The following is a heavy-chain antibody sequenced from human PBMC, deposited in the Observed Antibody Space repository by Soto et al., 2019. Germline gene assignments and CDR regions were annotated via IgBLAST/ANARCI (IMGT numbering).Heavy chain of an antibody. CDR3: ARDVGSLITMIVVVAPGGY. J-gene: IGHJ4*02. Sequence: QVQLVQSGAEVKKPGASVKVSCKASGYTFTGYYMHWVRQAPGQGLEWMGWINPNSGGTNYAQKFQGRVTMTRDTSISTAYMELSRLRSDDTAVYYCARDVGSLITMIVVVAPGGYWGQGTLVTVSS. CDR1: GYTFTGYY. V-gene: IGHV1-2*02. D-gene: IGHD3-22*01. CDR2: INPNSGGT.